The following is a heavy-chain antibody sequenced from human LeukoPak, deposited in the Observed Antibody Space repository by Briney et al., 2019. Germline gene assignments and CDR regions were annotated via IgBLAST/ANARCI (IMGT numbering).Heavy chain of an antibody. CDR3: ARDDPGIAAAGGLY. Sequence: PWETLSLTCTVSDDSISSGDYYWTWSRQPAGKGLVRIGRMYTRGGTTYNSALKSRVTMSIDTSKNQFSLKLNSVTAADTAVYYCARDDPGIAAAGGLYWGQGTLVTVSS. D-gene: IGHD6-13*01. CDR1: DDSISSGDYY. V-gene: IGHV4-61*02. J-gene: IGHJ4*02. CDR2: MYTRGGT.